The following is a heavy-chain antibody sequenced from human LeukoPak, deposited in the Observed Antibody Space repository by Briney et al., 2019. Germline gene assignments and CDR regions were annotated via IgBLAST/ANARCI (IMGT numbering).Heavy chain of an antibody. J-gene: IGHJ5*02. Sequence: PGGSLRLSCSASGFTFSTHTMYWVRQVPGKGLEYVSGISSNGGSTNYADSVRGRFTISRDNSKNTLYFQMSSLRADDTAVYYCVKSDRPDYADFGLGSWGQGTLVTVSS. CDR2: ISSNGGST. V-gene: IGHV3-64D*06. CDR3: VKSDRPDYADFGLGS. D-gene: IGHD4-17*01. CDR1: GFTFSTHT.